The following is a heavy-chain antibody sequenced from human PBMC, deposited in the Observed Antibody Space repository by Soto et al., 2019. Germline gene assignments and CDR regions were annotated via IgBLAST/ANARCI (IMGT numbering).Heavy chain of an antibody. Sequence: SVKVSCKASGGTFSSYTISWVRQAPGQGLEWMGRIIPILGIANYAQKFQGRVTITADKSTSTAYMELSSLRSEDTAVYYCARYGGYDSDGGENNWFDPWGQGTLVTVSS. D-gene: IGHD5-12*01. CDR3: ARYGGYDSDGGENNWFDP. CDR2: IIPILGIA. J-gene: IGHJ5*02. CDR1: GGTFSSYT. V-gene: IGHV1-69*02.